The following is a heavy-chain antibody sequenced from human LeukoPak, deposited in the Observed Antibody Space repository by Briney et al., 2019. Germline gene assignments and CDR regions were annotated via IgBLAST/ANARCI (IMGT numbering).Heavy chain of an antibody. CDR3: ARRNYDSSGYYCFDY. J-gene: IGHJ4*02. D-gene: IGHD3-22*01. CDR2: IYHSGST. Sequence: WESLSLTCAVSGGSISSSNWWWLGRAPPGGVLECLWEIYHSGSTNYNPCLKSRVTRSVDKSKNQFSLKLSSVAAADTGVYYCARRNYDSSGYYCFDYWGQGTLVIVSS. V-gene: IGHV4-4*02. CDR1: GGSISSSNW.